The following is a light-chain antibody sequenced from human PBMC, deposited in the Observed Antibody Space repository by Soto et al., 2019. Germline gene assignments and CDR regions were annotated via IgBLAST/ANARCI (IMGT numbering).Light chain of an antibody. CDR2: GNS. V-gene: IGLV1-40*01. Sequence: QSVLTQPPSVSGAPGQRVTISCTGSSSNIGAGYEVHWYQQLPGTAPKLLIYGNSNRPSGVPDRFSGSKSGTSASLAITGLQAEDEADYYCQSYDRSLSALVFGGGTKLTVL. CDR3: QSYDRSLSALV. CDR1: SSNIGAGYE. J-gene: IGLJ2*01.